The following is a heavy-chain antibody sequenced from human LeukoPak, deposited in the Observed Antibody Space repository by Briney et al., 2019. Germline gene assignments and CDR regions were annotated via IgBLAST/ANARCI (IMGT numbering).Heavy chain of an antibody. J-gene: IGHJ4*02. CDR3: ARGEAVVSGGPFYFDY. V-gene: IGHV1-18*01. CDR1: GYTFTSYG. Sequence: ASVKVSCKASGYTFTSYGISWVRQAPGQGLEWMGWISAYNGNTNYAQKLQGRVTMTTDTSTSTVYMELRSLRSEDTAVYFCARGEAVVSGGPFYFDYWGQGTLVTVSS. CDR2: ISAYNGNT. D-gene: IGHD2-15*01.